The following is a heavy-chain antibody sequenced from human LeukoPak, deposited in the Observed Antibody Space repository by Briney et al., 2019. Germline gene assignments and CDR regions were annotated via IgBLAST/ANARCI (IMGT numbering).Heavy chain of an antibody. CDR2: INPNSGGT. D-gene: IGHD6-6*01. CDR3: ARLPYSSSGV. Sequence: ASVKVSCKASGYTFTSYDINWVRQATGQGLEWMGWINPNSGGTNYAQKFQGRVTMTRDTSISTAYMELSRLRSDDTAVYYCARLPYSSSGVWGQGTTVTVSS. J-gene: IGHJ6*02. V-gene: IGHV1-2*02. CDR1: GYTFTSYD.